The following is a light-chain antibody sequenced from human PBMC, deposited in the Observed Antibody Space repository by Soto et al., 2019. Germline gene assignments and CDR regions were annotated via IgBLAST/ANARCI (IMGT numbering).Light chain of an antibody. Sequence: DFQLTQSPSSLSASVGARVTITCRARQSISRYLNWYQQKPGKAPKLLIYAASSLRSGVPSRFSGSGSGTDFTLTISSLHPEDFATYYCQKSYSTPRTFGRGTKVDI. J-gene: IGKJ1*01. CDR3: QKSYSTPRT. CDR1: QSISRY. CDR2: AAS. V-gene: IGKV1-39*01.